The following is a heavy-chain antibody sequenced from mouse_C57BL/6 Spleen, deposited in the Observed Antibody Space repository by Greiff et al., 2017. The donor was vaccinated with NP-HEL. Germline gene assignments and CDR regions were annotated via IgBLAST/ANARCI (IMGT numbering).Heavy chain of an antibody. CDR3: ARGGLRRAMDY. Sequence: EVKLVESEGGLVQPGSSMKLSCTASGFTFSDYYMAWVRQVPEKGLEWVANINYDGSSTYYLDSLKSRFIISRDNAKNILYLQMSSLKSEDTATYYCARGGLRRAMDYWGQGTSVTVSS. V-gene: IGHV5-16*01. CDR2: INYDGSST. D-gene: IGHD2-4*01. CDR1: GFTFSDYY. J-gene: IGHJ4*01.